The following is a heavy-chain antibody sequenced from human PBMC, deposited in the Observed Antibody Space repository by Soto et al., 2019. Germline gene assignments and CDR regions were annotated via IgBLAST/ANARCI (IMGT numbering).Heavy chain of an antibody. D-gene: IGHD4-4*01. CDR1: CGTFVGYC. Sequence: PLETLCLPCAVYCGTFVGYCWSWIRQPPGKGLEWIGEINHSGSTNYNPSLKSRVTISVDTSKNQFSLKLGFVTASVTAEYYCAELYSNSGFWGKGTLDPVSS. CDR3: AELYSNSGF. J-gene: IGHJ4*02. V-gene: IGHV4-34*08. CDR2: INHSGST.